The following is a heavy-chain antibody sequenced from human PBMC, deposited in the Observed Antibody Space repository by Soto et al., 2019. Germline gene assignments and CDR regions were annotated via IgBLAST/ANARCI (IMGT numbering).Heavy chain of an antibody. Sequence: SGPTLVNPTHTLTLTCTFSGFSLNSNGMCVNWIRQPPGKALEWLALIDWDDDKYYSTSLKTRLTISRDTSKNQVVLTMTNMDPVDTAKYYCARTSAIPLGYQQGMDVWGQGTTVTVSS. CDR1: GFSLNSNGMC. D-gene: IGHD2-2*01. J-gene: IGHJ6*02. V-gene: IGHV2-70*13. CDR3: ARTSAIPLGYQQGMDV. CDR2: IDWDDDK.